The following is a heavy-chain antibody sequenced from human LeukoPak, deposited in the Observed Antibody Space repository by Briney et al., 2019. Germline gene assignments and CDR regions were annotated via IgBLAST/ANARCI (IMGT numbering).Heavy chain of an antibody. J-gene: IGHJ3*02. D-gene: IGHD3-9*01. CDR2: IYPDDYDT. Sequence: GESLKISCNGVGNRFTSHWIGWVRQMPGKGPGGMGIIYPDDYDTSCSPSFQAQVTISADKTLSTAYLQWRRMKAWDTDMYYCGRHRNDVLTRYLPGDSFDIWGQGTMVTVSS. CDR1: GNRFTSHW. V-gene: IGHV5-51*01. CDR3: GRHRNDVLTRYLPGDSFDI.